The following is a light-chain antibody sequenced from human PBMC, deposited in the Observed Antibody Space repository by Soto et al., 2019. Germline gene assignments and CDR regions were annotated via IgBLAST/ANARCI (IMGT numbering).Light chain of an antibody. CDR3: CSSTSSNTYV. V-gene: IGLV2-18*02. J-gene: IGLJ1*01. Sequence: QSALTQPPSVSGSPGQSVTISCSGTSSDVGSYNRVSWYQQAPGTAPKVIIYEVSNRPSGVPDRYSGSKSGNTASLTISGLQPEDEADYYCCSSTSSNTYVFGTGTKVTVL. CDR2: EVS. CDR1: SSDVGSYNR.